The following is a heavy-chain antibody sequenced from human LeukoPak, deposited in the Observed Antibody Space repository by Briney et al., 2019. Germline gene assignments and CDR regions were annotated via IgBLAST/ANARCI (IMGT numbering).Heavy chain of an antibody. Sequence: SETLSLTCTISGYSISSGYYWGWIRQPPGKGLEWIGSINHSGSTYCDPSLKSRVTISVDTSKNQFSLKLSSVTAADTAVYYCARHYYGSGSYPFLGYWGQGTLVTVSS. V-gene: IGHV4-38-2*02. D-gene: IGHD3-10*01. CDR2: INHSGST. CDR3: ARHYYGSGSYPFLGY. J-gene: IGHJ4*02. CDR1: GYSISSGYY.